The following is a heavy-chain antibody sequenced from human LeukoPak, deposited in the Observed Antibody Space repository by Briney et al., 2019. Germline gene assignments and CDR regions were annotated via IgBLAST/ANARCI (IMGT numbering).Heavy chain of an antibody. Sequence: ASVKVSCKASGYTFTSYAMHWVRQAPGQRLEWMGWINAGNGNTKYSQKFQGRVTITRDTSASTAYMELSSLRSEDTAVYYCARDLHIAVAGTLGVYWGQGTLVTVSS. CDR2: INAGNGNT. J-gene: IGHJ4*02. CDR3: ARDLHIAVAGTLGVY. D-gene: IGHD6-19*01. V-gene: IGHV1-3*01. CDR1: GYTFTSYA.